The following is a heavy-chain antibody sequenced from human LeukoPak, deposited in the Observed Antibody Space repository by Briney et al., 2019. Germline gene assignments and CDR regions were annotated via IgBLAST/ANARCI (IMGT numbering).Heavy chain of an antibody. CDR2: ISYIGSTH. D-gene: IGHD6-19*01. Sequence: SETLSLTCTISGGSIRNYFWSWIRQPPRKGLQWIGYISYIGSTHNHHPSLQSRVTLLVDTSKIQSSLKLSSVTAADTAVYYCARHTTSGWYQVVYRGQGTLVTVSS. V-gene: IGHV4-59*01. J-gene: IGHJ4*02. CDR1: GGSIRNYF. CDR3: ARHTTSGWYQVVY.